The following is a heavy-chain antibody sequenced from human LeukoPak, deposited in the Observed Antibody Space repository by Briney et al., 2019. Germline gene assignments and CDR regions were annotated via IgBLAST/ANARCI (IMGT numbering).Heavy chain of an antibody. D-gene: IGHD6-19*01. CDR2: IYHSGST. J-gene: IGHJ6*03. Sequence: SGTLSLTCAVSGGSISSSNWWSWVRQPPGKGLEWIGEIYHSGSTNYNPSLKSRVTISVDKSKNQFSLKLSSVTAADTAVYYCARRYSSGWYDNYYYYMDVWGKGTTVTVSS. CDR1: GGSISSSNW. CDR3: ARRYSSGWYDNYYYYMDV. V-gene: IGHV4-4*02.